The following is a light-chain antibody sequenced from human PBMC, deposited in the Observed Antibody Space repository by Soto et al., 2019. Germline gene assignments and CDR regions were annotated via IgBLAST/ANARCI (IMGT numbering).Light chain of an antibody. Sequence: QSALTQPASVSGSPGQSITISCTGTSSDVGGYNYVSWYQQHPGKAPKLMIYEASNRPSGVSNRFSGSKSGNTASLTISGLQAEDVADYYCSSYTSSSTLGVFGGGTKLTVL. CDR3: SSYTSSSTLGV. V-gene: IGLV2-14*01. J-gene: IGLJ2*01. CDR2: EAS. CDR1: SSDVGGYNY.